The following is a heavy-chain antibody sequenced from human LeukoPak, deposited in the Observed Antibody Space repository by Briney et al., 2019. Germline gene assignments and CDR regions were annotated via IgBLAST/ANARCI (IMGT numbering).Heavy chain of an antibody. CDR1: GFTFSSYA. CDR2: ISYDGSNK. J-gene: IGHJ6*02. D-gene: IGHD3-9*01. Sequence: GRSLRLSCAASGFTFSSYAMHWVRQAPGKGLEWVAVISYDGSNKYYADSVKGRFTISRDNSKNTLYLQMNSLRAEDTAVYYCARDRTSISNTGRTYYYYGMDVWAKGPRSPSP. CDR3: ARDRTSISNTGRTYYYYGMDV. V-gene: IGHV3-30-3*01.